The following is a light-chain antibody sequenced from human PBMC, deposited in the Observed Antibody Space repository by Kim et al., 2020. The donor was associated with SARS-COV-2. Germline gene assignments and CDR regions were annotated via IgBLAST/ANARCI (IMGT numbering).Light chain of an antibody. CDR1: SGYNY. J-gene: IGLJ1*01. V-gene: IGLV2-8*01. Sequence: SGSPGQSVTISCPGTSGYNYVSWYQQHPGEAPKLIIYDVTKRPSGVPDRFSGSKSGNTASLTVSGLQAEDEGDYYCSSYAGSSYVFGTGTKVTVL. CDR3: SSYAGSSYV. CDR2: DVT.